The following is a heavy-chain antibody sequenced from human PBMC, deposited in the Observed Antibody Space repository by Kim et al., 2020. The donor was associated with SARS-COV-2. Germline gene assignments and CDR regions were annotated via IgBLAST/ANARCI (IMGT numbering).Heavy chain of an antibody. J-gene: IGHJ6*02. CDR1: GGSISSSSYY. V-gene: IGHV4-39*01. Sequence: SETLSLTCTVSGGSISSSSYYWGWICQPPGKGLEWIGSIYYSGSSYYNPSLKSRVTISVDTSKNQFSLKLSSVTAADTAGYYCARRTMVRGVIQAYGMDVWGQGTTVTVSS. CDR2: IYYSGSS. D-gene: IGHD3-10*01. CDR3: ARRTMVRGVIQAYGMDV.